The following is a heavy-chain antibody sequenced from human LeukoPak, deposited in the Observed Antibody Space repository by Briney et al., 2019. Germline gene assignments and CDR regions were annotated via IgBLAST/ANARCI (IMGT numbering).Heavy chain of an antibody. CDR3: ARVEGDSSGYSFDY. Sequence: GGSLRLSCVASGFTFSAYSMNWVRQTPGEGLEWVSYISSSRTIHYADSVQGRFTISRDNAKNSLYLQMNSLRAEDTAVYYCARVEGDSSGYSFDYWGQGTLVTVSS. J-gene: IGHJ4*02. CDR1: GFTFSAYS. V-gene: IGHV3-48*01. CDR2: ISSSRTI. D-gene: IGHD6-19*01.